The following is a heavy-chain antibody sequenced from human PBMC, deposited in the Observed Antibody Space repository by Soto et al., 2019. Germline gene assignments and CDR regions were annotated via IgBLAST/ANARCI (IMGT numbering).Heavy chain of an antibody. CDR2: ISPKSGGT. J-gene: IGHJ4*02. V-gene: IGHV1-2*02. CDR3: ARPPGYISDWYYFDL. CDR1: GYTFTGYY. D-gene: IGHD3-9*01. Sequence: ASVKVSCKASGYTFTGYYMHWVRQAPGQGFEWMGRISPKSGGTNYAQKFEGRVTMTWDTSLKTAYMELRSLISEDTAVYYCARPPGYISDWYYFDLWGQGTLVTVSS.